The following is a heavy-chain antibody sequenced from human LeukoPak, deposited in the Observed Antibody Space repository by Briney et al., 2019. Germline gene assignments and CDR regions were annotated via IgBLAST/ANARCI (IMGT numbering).Heavy chain of an antibody. V-gene: IGHV3-7*01. CDR2: IKRDGSQK. Sequence: GGSLRLSCAAPGFTFSSNWMGWVRQAPGKGLEWVAHIKRDGSQKYYLDSVKGRFTISRDNAKNSLYLQMSSLRVEDTAVYYCARLGLEVGGPNWFDPWGQGTLVTVSS. D-gene: IGHD1-1*01. CDR3: ARLGLEVGGPNWFDP. J-gene: IGHJ5*02. CDR1: GFTFSSNW.